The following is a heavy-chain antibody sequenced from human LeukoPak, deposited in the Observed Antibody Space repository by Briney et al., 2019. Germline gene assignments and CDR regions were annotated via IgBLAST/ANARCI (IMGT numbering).Heavy chain of an antibody. CDR3: AKMGAIRRDFDH. CDR1: GGSVSSGSYY. Sequence: SESLSLTCTVSGGSVSSGSYYWSWIRQPPGKGLEWIGDIYYSGNTNYYPSIKSRVTISVDTSNSQFLLKLSSVTAADTAVYYCAKMGAIRRDFDHWGQGTLDRVSS. J-gene: IGHJ4*02. D-gene: IGHD1-26*01. CDR2: IYYSGNT. V-gene: IGHV4-61*01.